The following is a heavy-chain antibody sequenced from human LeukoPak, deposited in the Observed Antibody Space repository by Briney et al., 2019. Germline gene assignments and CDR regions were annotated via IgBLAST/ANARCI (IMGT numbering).Heavy chain of an antibody. D-gene: IGHD5-12*01. CDR3: TKDSLKRGWANWYFDL. J-gene: IGHJ2*01. V-gene: IGHV3-43D*03. CDR2: ISWNGGST. CDR1: GFTFDDYA. Sequence: PGGSLRLSCAASGFTFDDYAMHWVRQAPGKGLEWVSLISWNGGSTYYADSVKGRFTISRDNSKNSLYLQMNSLRAEDTALYYCTKDSLKRGWANWYFDLWGRGTLVTVSS.